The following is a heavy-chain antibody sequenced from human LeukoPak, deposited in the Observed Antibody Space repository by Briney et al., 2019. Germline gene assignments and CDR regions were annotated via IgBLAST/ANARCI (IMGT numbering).Heavy chain of an antibody. Sequence: KPGGSLRLSCAASGFTLNNAWMSWVRQAPGKGLEWLGRIKRETDGGTIDYTAPVKGRFTIPRDDSRNTLYLQMDSLKIEDTAVYYCTTDRYYDNSELQFQHWGQGTLVTVSS. CDR2: IKRETDGGTI. CDR1: GFTLNNAW. CDR3: TTDRYYDNSELQFQH. J-gene: IGHJ1*01. V-gene: IGHV3-15*01. D-gene: IGHD3-22*01.